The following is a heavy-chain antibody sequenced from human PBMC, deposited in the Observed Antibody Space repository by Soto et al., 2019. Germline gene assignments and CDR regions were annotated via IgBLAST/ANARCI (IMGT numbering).Heavy chain of an antibody. CDR3: ARDNYYESSGSTGWHFDL. J-gene: IGHJ2*01. Sequence: QVQLVQSGDEVKEPGASVKVFCKASGDTLTNHWMHWVRQAPGQGLEWMGVINPSGESTRYAQKLQGRATMTRDTSTNTVYMEVRNLRSEDTAVYYCARDNYYESSGSTGWHFDLWGRGTLVTVSS. D-gene: IGHD3-22*01. V-gene: IGHV1-46*04. CDR2: INPSGEST. CDR1: GDTLTNHW.